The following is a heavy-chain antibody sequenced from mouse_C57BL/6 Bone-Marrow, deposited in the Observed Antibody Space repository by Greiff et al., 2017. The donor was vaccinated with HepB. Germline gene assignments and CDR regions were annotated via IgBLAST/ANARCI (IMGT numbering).Heavy chain of an antibody. CDR2: IRNKANNHAT. D-gene: IGHD1-1*01. CDR1: GFTFSDAW. V-gene: IGHV6-6*01. J-gene: IGHJ3*01. CDR3: TRRGYYGTWFAY. Sequence: EVKLMESGGGLVQPGGSMKLSCAASGFTFSDAWMDWVRQSPEKGLEWVAEIRNKANNHATYYAESVKGRFTISRDDSKSSVYLQMNSLRAEDTGIYYCTRRGYYGTWFAYWGQGTLVTVSA.